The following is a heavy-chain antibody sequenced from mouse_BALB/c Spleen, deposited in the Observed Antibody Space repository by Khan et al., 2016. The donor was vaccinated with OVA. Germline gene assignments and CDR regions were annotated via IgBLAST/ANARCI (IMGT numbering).Heavy chain of an antibody. CDR3: AKLLWSHYYAMDY. D-gene: IGHD1-1*02. CDR2: IWGGGNT. CDR1: GFSLTDYG. J-gene: IGHJ4*01. Sequence: VQLQESGPGLVAPSQSLSITCTVSGFSLTDYGVSWIRQPPGKGLEWLGLIWGGGNTYYNSVLKSRLSISKDNSKSQVFLKMNSLQTDDTAMYYCAKLLWSHYYAMDYWGQGTSVTVSS. V-gene: IGHV2-6-5*01.